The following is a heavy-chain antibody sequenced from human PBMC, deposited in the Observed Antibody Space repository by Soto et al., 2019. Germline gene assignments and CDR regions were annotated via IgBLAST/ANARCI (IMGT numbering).Heavy chain of an antibody. Sequence: QLQLQESGPGLVKPSETLSLTCTVSGGSISSSSYYWGWIRQPPGKGLEWIGSIYYSGSTYYNPSLKSRVTISVDTSKNHFSLKRSSVTAADTAVYYCARWIMITFGGVIASDWFDPWGQGTLVTVSS. V-gene: IGHV4-39*01. CDR3: ARWIMITFGGVIASDWFDP. CDR2: IYYSGST. CDR1: GGSISSSSYY. J-gene: IGHJ5*02. D-gene: IGHD3-16*02.